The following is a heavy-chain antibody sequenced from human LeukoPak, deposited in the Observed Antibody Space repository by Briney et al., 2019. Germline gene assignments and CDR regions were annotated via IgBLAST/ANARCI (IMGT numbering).Heavy chain of an antibody. Sequence: PGGSLRLSCAASVFTFSSYCKSWARQAPGKGLEWVANIKQDGSEKYYVDSVEGRFTISRDNAKNSLFLQMNSLRAEDTAMYYCARDRGVAPTNKGGSWFDPWGQGTLVTVSS. CDR3: ARDRGVAPTNKGGSWFDP. CDR1: VFTFSSYC. J-gene: IGHJ5*02. CDR2: IKQDGSEK. V-gene: IGHV3-7*01. D-gene: IGHD3-10*01.